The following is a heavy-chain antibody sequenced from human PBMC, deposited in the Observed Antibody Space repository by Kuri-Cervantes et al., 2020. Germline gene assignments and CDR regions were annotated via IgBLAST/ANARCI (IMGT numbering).Heavy chain of an antibody. CDR2: INAGNGDT. J-gene: IGHJ4*02. CDR1: GYTFSSNI. D-gene: IGHD5-18*01. Sequence: ASVKVSCKASGYTFSSNIMHWVRQAPGQRLEWMGWINAGNGDTRYSQIFQGRVTFTRDTSANTAYMELRSLRSEDTAVYYCARGPLGYSYVDYWGQGTLVTVSS. V-gene: IGHV1-3*01. CDR3: ARGPLGYSYVDY.